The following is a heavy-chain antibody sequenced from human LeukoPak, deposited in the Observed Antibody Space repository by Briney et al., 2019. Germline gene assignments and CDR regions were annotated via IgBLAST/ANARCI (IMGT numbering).Heavy chain of an antibody. CDR2: ISSSSSYI. J-gene: IGHJ4*02. D-gene: IGHD3-10*01. Sequence: GGSLRLSCAASGFTFSSDSMNWVRQAPGKGLEWVSSISSSSSYIYYADSVKGRFTISRDNAKNSLYLQMNSLRAEDTAVYYCARPGYGSGEFDYWGQGTLVTVSS. CDR3: ARPGYGSGEFDY. CDR1: GFTFSSDS. V-gene: IGHV3-21*01.